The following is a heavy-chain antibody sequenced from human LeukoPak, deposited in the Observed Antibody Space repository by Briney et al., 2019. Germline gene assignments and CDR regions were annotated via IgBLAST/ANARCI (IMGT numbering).Heavy chain of an antibody. J-gene: IGHJ3*02. CDR2: IYYSGST. CDR3: ARAPAAELRYFDWLSQSETDAFNI. Sequence: SETLSLTCTVSGGSISSYYWSWIRQPPGKGLEWIGYIYYSGSTNYNPSLKSRVTISVDTSKNQFSLKLSSVTAADTAVYYCARAPAAELRYFDWLSQSETDAFNIWGQGTMVTVSS. V-gene: IGHV4-59*01. D-gene: IGHD3-9*01. CDR1: GGSISSYY.